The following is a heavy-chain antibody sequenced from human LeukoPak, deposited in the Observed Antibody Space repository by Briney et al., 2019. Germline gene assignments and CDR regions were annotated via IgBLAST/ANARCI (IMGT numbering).Heavy chain of an antibody. J-gene: IGHJ4*02. Sequence: SETLSLTCTVSGGSISGYHWSWIRQSPGKGLEWIGYINYSGNTRYKPSLRSRVTISVDTSKNQFSLNVNSVTAADTAVYYCARTSDYDTSGYYLDYWGQGVLATVSS. V-gene: IGHV4-59*01. CDR3: ARTSDYDTSGYYLDY. D-gene: IGHD3-22*01. CDR1: GGSISGYH. CDR2: INYSGNT.